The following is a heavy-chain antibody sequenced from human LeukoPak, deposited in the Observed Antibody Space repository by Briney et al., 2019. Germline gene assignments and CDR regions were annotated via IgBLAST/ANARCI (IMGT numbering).Heavy chain of an antibody. J-gene: IGHJ3*02. CDR3: AREQDIAVAGTPSFDI. D-gene: IGHD6-19*01. V-gene: IGHV4-34*10. Sequence: SETLSLTCAVYGESFVGYYWAWVRQPPGKGLEWIGEIDYTGSTNYNPSLKSRIKMSVDTSKNQFSVNLNSVTAADTALYYCAREQDIAVAGTPSFDIWGQGTMVTVSS. CDR2: IDYTGST. CDR1: GESFVGYY.